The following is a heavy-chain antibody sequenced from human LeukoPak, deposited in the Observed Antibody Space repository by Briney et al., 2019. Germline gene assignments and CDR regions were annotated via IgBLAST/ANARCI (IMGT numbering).Heavy chain of an antibody. V-gene: IGHV3-53*04. J-gene: IGHJ4*02. CDR1: GFNVNSNY. D-gene: IGHD6-25*01. CDR2: IYSGGST. CDR3: SKVIWGQRFVLSFDY. Sequence: GGSLRLSLAAYGFNVNSNYMSGVRQAPGKGLEWVLVIYSGGSTYYADSVKGRFTISRHISKNTLYLQMHSLRAEDTAVYYYSKVIWGQRFVLSFDYWGQGTLVTVSS.